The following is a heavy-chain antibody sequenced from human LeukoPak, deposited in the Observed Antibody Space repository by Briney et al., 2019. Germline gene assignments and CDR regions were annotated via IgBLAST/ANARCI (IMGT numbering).Heavy chain of an antibody. CDR2: IYYSGST. Sequence: SETLSLTCTVSGGSISISSYYWGWIRQPPGKGLEWIGSIYYSGSTYYNPYLKSRVTISVDTSKNQFSLKLSSVTAADTAVYYCARPGITSIDYWGQGTLVTVSS. D-gene: IGHD3-10*01. V-gene: IGHV4-39*01. CDR3: ARPGITSIDY. CDR1: GGSISISSYY. J-gene: IGHJ4*02.